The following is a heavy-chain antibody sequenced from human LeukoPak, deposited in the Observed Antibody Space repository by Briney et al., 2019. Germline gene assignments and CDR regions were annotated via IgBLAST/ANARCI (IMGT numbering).Heavy chain of an antibody. V-gene: IGHV3-11*01. J-gene: IGHJ4*02. CDR3: ARARGDYYDSSGSLVY. CDR1: GFTCSDYY. CDR2: IIISGSTI. Sequence: PGGSLRLSCAASGFTCSDYYMSWIRQAPGKGREWVSYIIISGSTIYYADSVKGRFTISRDNAKNSLYLQMNSLRAEDTAVYYCARARGDYYDSSGSLVYWGQGDLVTVSS. D-gene: IGHD3-22*01.